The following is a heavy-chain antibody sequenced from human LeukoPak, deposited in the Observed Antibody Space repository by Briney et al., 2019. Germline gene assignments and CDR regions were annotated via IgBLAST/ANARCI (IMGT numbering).Heavy chain of an antibody. CDR1: GFTFSSYA. Sequence: PGGSLRLSCAASGFTFSSYAMSWVRQAPGKGLEWVSAISGSGGSTYYADSVKGRFTISRDNSKNTLYLQMNSLRAEDTAVYYCAKSDCSSTSCYVRDYWGQGTLVTVSS. V-gene: IGHV3-23*01. J-gene: IGHJ4*02. CDR3: AKSDCSSTSCYVRDY. CDR2: ISGSGGST. D-gene: IGHD2-2*01.